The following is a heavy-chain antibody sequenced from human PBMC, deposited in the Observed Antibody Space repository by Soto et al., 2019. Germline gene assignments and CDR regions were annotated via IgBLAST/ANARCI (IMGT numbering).Heavy chain of an antibody. CDR3: ARETNGGSFDI. V-gene: IGHV3-33*01. CDR2: IWYDGSNE. D-gene: IGHD2-8*01. J-gene: IGHJ3*02. CDR1: GFTFSTYS. Sequence: QVQLVESGGGVVQSGRSLRLSCETSGFTFSTYSMHWVRQAPGKGLEWVALIWYDGSNEYYADSVKGRFTISKDNSKNTLYLQMSGLRVEDTAVYYCARETNGGSFDIWGQGAMVTVSS.